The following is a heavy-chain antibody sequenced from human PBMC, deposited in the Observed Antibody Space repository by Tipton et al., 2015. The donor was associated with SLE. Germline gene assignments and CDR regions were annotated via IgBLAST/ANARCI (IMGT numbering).Heavy chain of an antibody. D-gene: IGHD3-3*01. J-gene: IGHJ4*02. V-gene: IGHV3-49*04. CDR3: AVEVWS. Sequence: SLRLSCTASGLIFGDYTMNWVRQPPGKGLEWVALIRTKRKGERSEYAASVKGRFTISRDDSKSIVYLHMNSLRSDDTGVYYCAVEVWSWGQGTLVTVSS. CDR2: IRTKRKGERS. CDR1: GLIFGDYT.